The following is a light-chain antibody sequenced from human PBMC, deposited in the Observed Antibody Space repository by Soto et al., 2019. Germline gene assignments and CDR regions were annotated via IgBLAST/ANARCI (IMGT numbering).Light chain of an antibody. J-gene: IGKJ1*01. Sequence: EIGRAQCTASVSVSLGEVSTNSYRASQSVSSNLAWYQQKPGQAPRLLIYGASSRATGIPDRFSGSGSGTDFTRTIWRLAREDVAVYYWQPYGSSGRLGQGTKVDIK. V-gene: IGKV3-20*01. CDR3: QPYGSSGR. CDR2: GAS. CDR1: QSVSSN.